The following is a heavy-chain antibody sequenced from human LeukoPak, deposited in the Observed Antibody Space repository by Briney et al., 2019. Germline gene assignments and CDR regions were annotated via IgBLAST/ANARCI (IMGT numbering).Heavy chain of an antibody. V-gene: IGHV3-53*01. Sequence: LAGGSLRLSCAASGFTTTGNYITWVRQAPGKGLEWVSVIYSGGRTNYADSVKGRFTISRDNSKNTLYLQMNSLRAEDTAVYYCAKASAMIVVVSKHFDYWGQGTLVTVSS. CDR3: AKASAMIVVVSKHFDY. CDR2: IYSGGRT. D-gene: IGHD3-22*01. CDR1: GFTTTGNY. J-gene: IGHJ4*02.